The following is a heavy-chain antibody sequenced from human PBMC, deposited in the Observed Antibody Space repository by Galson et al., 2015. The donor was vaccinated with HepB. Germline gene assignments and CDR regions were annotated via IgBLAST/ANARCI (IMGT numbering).Heavy chain of an antibody. CDR3: ARDWVAGLTKQDAFDI. CDR2: TYYRSKWYN. V-gene: IGHV6-1*01. Sequence: CAISGDSVSNNSAAWNWIRQSPSRGLEWLGRTYYRSKWYNDYAVSVKSRITINPDTSKNQFSLQLNSVTPEDTAVYYCARDWVAGLTKQDAFDIWGQGTMVTVSS. D-gene: IGHD2-15*01. J-gene: IGHJ3*02. CDR1: GDSVSNNSAA.